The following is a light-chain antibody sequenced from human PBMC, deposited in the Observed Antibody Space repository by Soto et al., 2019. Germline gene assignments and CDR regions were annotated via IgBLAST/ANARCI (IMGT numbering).Light chain of an antibody. J-gene: IGLJ2*01. V-gene: IGLV1-40*01. CDR1: SSNIRAGYD. CDR2: GNS. CDR3: QSYDSSLKV. Sequence: QSVLTQPPSVSGAPGQRVTISCTGSSSNIRAGYDVHWYRQLPGTAPKLLIYGNSNRPSGVPDRFSGSKSGTSASLAITGLQAEDEADYYCQSYDSSLKVFGGGTKVTVL.